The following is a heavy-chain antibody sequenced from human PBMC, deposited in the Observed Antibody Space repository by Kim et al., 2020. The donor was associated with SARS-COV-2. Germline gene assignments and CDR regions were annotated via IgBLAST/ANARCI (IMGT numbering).Heavy chain of an antibody. V-gene: IGHV4-59*01. J-gene: IGHJ5*02. D-gene: IGHD1-26*01. Sequence: NYNPSLKSRVTISVDTSKNQFSLKLSSVTAADTAVYYCARESGSYSWFDPWGQGTLVTVSS. CDR3: ARESGSYSWFDP.